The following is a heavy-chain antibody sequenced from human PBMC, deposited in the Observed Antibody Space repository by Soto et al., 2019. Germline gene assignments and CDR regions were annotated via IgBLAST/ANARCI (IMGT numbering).Heavy chain of an antibody. CDR3: ARGFRTISTSDY. CDR2: MNPNTGHT. D-gene: IGHD2-2*01. J-gene: IGHJ4*02. Sequence: QVQLVQSGAEVKKPGASVKVSCKASGYTFTSYDINWVRQATGQGLEWMGWMNPNTGHTGSAQKFQGRVTMTRNTSISTPYMELSSLRSEDTAVYYCARGFRTISTSDYWGQGTPVTVSS. V-gene: IGHV1-8*01. CDR1: GYTFTSYD.